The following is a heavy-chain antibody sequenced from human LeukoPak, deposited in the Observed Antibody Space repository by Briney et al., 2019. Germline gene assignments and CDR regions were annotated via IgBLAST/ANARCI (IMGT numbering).Heavy chain of an antibody. Sequence: ASVKVSCKASGGTFSSYAISWVRQAPGQGLEWMGGIIPIFGTANYAQKFQGRVTITADESTSTAYMELSSLRSEDTAVYYCARPYGSGSYYNPSPNFWFDPWGRGTLVTVSS. CDR3: ARPYGSGSYYNPSPNFWFDP. V-gene: IGHV1-69*13. J-gene: IGHJ5*02. CDR2: IIPIFGTA. CDR1: GGTFSSYA. D-gene: IGHD3-10*01.